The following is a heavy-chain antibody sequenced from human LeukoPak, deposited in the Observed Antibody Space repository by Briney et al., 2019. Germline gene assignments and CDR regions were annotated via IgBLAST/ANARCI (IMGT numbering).Heavy chain of an antibody. J-gene: IGHJ4*02. CDR3: ARERHVDN. Sequence: ASVKVSCKASGYTFTDYYIHWVRQAPGQGLERMGWINSNSGDTYYAQKFQGRVTMTRDTSITTAYMELSRLRSDDTAVYYCARERHVDNWGQGTLVTVSS. V-gene: IGHV1-2*02. CDR1: GYTFTDYY. CDR2: INSNSGDT.